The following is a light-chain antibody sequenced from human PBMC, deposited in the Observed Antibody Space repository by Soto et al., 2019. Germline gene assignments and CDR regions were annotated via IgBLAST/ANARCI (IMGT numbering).Light chain of an antibody. J-gene: IGKJ1*01. V-gene: IGKV3-20*01. CDR2: GVS. CDR1: QSFSATY. Sequence: EIVLTQSQGTLSFSPGEGATLSCRARQSFSATYLAWSRQRGGQSPRLLIYGVSARATGIPDTFSGSGSRTDFTLTIIPREPEDYAVYYCQQYGSTPPTFGQGTKVEIK. CDR3: QQYGSTPPT.